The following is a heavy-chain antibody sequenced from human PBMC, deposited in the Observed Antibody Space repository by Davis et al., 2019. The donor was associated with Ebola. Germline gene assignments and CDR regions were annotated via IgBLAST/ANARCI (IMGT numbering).Heavy chain of an antibody. D-gene: IGHD4-17*01. CDR1: GLTFSSYA. CDR2: ISVGGGVT. J-gene: IGHJ4*02. Sequence: GESLKTPCAASGLTFSSYAMSWVRQAPGKGLEWVSGISVGGGVTYYPESLKGRFTISRDDSKNMLYLQTDSLRAEDTAVYYCATGGPTVTTGFDDWGQGTLVTVSS. V-gene: IGHV3-23*01. CDR3: ATGGPTVTTGFDD.